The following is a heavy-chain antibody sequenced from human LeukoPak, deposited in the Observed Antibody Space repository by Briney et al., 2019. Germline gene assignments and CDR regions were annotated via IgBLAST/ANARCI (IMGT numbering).Heavy chain of an antibody. CDR3: AKDRYCSSTNCPYDY. CDR2: ISVSDDST. Sequence: GGSLRPSCAASGFTSSDYTMNWVRQAPGKGLEWVSGISVSDDSTYYADSVKGRFTMSRDNSNNMLYLQMNSLRAEDTAVYYCAKDRYCSSTNCPYDYWGQGTLVTVSS. V-gene: IGHV3-23*01. CDR1: GFTSSDYT. D-gene: IGHD2-2*01. J-gene: IGHJ4*02.